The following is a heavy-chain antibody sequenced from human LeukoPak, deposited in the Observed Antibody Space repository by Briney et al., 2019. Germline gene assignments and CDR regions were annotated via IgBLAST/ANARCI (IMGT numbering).Heavy chain of an antibody. V-gene: IGHV1-2*02. D-gene: IGHD3-10*01. CDR2: INPNSGGT. J-gene: IGHJ5*02. CDR3: ARGVTMVLNWFDP. Sequence: RASVKVSCTASRYTFTGYYMHWVPHAPRQGLERMGWINPNSGGTNYAQKFQGRVTMTRDTSISTAYMELSRLRSDDTAVYYCARGVTMVLNWFDPWGQGTLVTVSS. CDR1: RYTFTGYY.